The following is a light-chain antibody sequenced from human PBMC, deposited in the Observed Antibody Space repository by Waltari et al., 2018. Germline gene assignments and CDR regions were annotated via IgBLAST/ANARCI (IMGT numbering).Light chain of an antibody. V-gene: IGLV2-11*01. Sequence: QAALTQPRSMSGSPGQSVTISCTGTSSDIGGYNYVSWYQQHPGTAPKLMIYEVSNRPSWVSDRFSGSNSGNTASLTISGLQAEDEADYHCSSYAGSNTFIFGGGTRLTVL. CDR2: EVS. CDR3: SSYAGSNTFI. CDR1: SSDIGGYNY. J-gene: IGLJ2*01.